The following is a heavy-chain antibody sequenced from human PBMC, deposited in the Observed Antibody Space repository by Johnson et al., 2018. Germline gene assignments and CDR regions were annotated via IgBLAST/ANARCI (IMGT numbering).Heavy chain of an antibody. CDR2: IWYDGSNK. J-gene: IGHJ6*02. V-gene: IGHV3-33*01. Sequence: VQLVESGGGVVQPGRSLRLSCAASGFTFSSYGMHWVRQAPGKGLEWVAVIWYDGSNKYYADPVKGRFTISRDNSKNTLYLQMNSLRAEDTAVYYCARDQDCSSTSCLGMDVWGQGTTVTVSS. D-gene: IGHD2-2*01. CDR1: GFTFSSYG. CDR3: ARDQDCSSTSCLGMDV.